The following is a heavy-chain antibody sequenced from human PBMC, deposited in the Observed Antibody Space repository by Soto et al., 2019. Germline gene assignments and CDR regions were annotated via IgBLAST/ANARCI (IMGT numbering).Heavy chain of an antibody. CDR1: GGSISSAGFY. D-gene: IGHD4-17*01. V-gene: IGHV4-31*03. Sequence: QVQLQESGPGLVKPSQTLSLTCTVSGGSISSAGFYWSWIRQHPGKGLEWIGYIYSSGSTYYNPSLKSRVTMSVDTSKNQFSLKLSSVTAADTAVYYCARTEGGVTTDYWGQGTLVTVSS. J-gene: IGHJ4*02. CDR2: IYSSGST. CDR3: ARTEGGVTTDY.